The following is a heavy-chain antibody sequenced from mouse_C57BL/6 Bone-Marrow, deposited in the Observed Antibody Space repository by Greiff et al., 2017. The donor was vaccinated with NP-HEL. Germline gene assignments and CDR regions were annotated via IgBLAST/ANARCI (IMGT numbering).Heavy chain of an antibody. Sequence: QVTLKVSGPGILQSSQTLSLTCSFSGFSLSTSGMGVSWIRQPSGKDLEWLAHIYWDDDKRYNPSLKSRLTISKDTSRNQVFLKITSVDTADTATYYCARRGIYYYGSSYAMDYWGQGTSVTVSS. J-gene: IGHJ4*01. CDR1: GFSLSTSGMG. CDR2: IYWDDDK. CDR3: ARRGIYYYGSSYAMDY. D-gene: IGHD1-1*01. V-gene: IGHV8-12*01.